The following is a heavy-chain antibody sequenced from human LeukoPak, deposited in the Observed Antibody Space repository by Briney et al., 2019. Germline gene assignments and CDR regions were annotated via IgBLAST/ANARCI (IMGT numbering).Heavy chain of an antibody. J-gene: IGHJ4*02. CDR1: GGSISSYY. D-gene: IGHD3-16*02. CDR2: IYYSGST. V-gene: IGHV4-59*12. CDR3: AREYYDYVWGSYRYPDRGYYFDY. Sequence: PSETLSLTCTVSGGSISSYYWSWIRQPPGKGLEWIGYIYYSGSTNYNPSLKSRVTMSVDTSKNQFSLKLSSVTAADTAVYYCAREYYDYVWGSYRYPDRGYYFDYWGQGTLVTVSS.